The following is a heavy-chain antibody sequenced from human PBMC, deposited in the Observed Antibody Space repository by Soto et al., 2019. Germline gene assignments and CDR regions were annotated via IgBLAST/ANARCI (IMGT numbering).Heavy chain of an antibody. CDR2: ISGSGGST. Sequence: GGSLRLSCAVSGFTFSSYAMSWVRQAPGKGLEWVSAISGSGGSTYYADSVKGRFTISRDNSKNTLYLQMNSLRAEDTAVYYCAKETDTAMVTSRVGIDYWGQGTLVTVSS. D-gene: IGHD5-18*01. J-gene: IGHJ4*02. V-gene: IGHV3-23*01. CDR1: GFTFSSYA. CDR3: AKETDTAMVTSRVGIDY.